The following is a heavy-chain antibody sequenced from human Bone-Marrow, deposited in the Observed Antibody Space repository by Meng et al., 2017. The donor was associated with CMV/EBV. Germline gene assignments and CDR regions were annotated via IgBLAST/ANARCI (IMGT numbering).Heavy chain of an antibody. J-gene: IGHJ4*02. CDR2: ISWNSGRI. CDR1: GFTFDDYA. V-gene: IGHV3-9*01. D-gene: IGHD3-3*01. Sequence: SLKISCAASGFTFDDYAMHWVRQAPGKGLEWVSGISWNSGRIGYADSVKGRFTISRDNAKNSLYLQMNSLRAEDTAVYYCARDLHDFWSGYYRPGFDYWGQGTLVTVSS. CDR3: ARDLHDFWSGYYRPGFDY.